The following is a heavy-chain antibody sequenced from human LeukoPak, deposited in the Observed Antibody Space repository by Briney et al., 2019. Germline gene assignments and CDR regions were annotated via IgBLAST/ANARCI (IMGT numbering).Heavy chain of an antibody. V-gene: IGHV1-2*02. J-gene: IGHJ4*02. D-gene: IGHD3-9*01. CDR2: INSNSGAT. CDR3: ARRGGVDLTGYHY. CDR1: GYTFTAYY. Sequence: GESLKISCKASGYTFTAYYLHWVRQAPGQGLEWMGWINSNSGATNYAQMLQGRVTMTRDTSISTAYMELSSLRSDDTAVYYCARRGGVDLTGYHYWGQGTLVTVSS.